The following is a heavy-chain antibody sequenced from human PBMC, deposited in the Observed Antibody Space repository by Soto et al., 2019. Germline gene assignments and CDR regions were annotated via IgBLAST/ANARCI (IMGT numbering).Heavy chain of an antibody. J-gene: IGHJ6*02. D-gene: IGHD3-10*01. Sequence: LSLTCTVSGGSISSYYWSWFRQPPGKGLEWIGYIYYSGSTNYNPSLKSRVTISVDTSKNQFSLKLSSVTAADTAVYYCARVNYSGTGLAYYYYGMDVWGQGTTVTVSS. CDR1: GGSISSYY. V-gene: IGHV4-59*01. CDR2: IYYSGST. CDR3: ARVNYSGTGLAYYYYGMDV.